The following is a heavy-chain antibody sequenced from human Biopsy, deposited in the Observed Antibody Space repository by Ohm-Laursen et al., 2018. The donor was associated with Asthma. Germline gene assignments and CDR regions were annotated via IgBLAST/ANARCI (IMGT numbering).Heavy chain of an antibody. J-gene: IGHJ4*02. CDR3: AKRRGYSGHDNDY. D-gene: IGHD5-12*01. Sequence: SLRLSCAASGFMFRSFGMHWVRQAPGKGLEWVAVISYDGNHKFYEDSVKGRFTISRDNSKNTLYLQMNSLRTEDTAVYYCAKRRGYSGHDNDYWGQGTLFIVSS. CDR2: ISYDGNHK. CDR1: GFMFRSFG. V-gene: IGHV3-30*18.